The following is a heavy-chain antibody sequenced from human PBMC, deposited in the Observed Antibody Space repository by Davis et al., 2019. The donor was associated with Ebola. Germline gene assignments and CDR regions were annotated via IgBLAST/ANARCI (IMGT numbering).Heavy chain of an antibody. D-gene: IGHD3-16*02. CDR2: IYYSGST. CDR1: GGSISSHY. V-gene: IGHV4-59*11. J-gene: IGHJ4*02. Sequence: PGGSLRLSCTVSGGSISSHYWSWIRQPPGKGLEWIGYIYYSGSTNYNPSLKSRVTISVDTSKNQFSLKLSSVTAADTAVYYCARVPYYDYIWGSYRSSLFDSWGQGTLVTVSS. CDR3: ARVPYYDYIWGSYRSSLFDS.